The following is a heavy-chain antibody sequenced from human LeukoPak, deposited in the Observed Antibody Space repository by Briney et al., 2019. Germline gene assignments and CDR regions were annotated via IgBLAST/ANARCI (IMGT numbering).Heavy chain of an antibody. V-gene: IGHV3-30*02. CDR1: GFTFSTFG. Sequence: GGSLRLSCAASGFTFSTFGMNWVRQAPDKGLEWVAFIQYDDSIEYYADSVKGRFTITRDNSKNTLYLQMNSLRGDDTAVYYCAKDQGVVGSYDYWGHGTLVTVSS. CDR2: IQYDDSIE. J-gene: IGHJ4*01. D-gene: IGHD3-10*01. CDR3: AKDQGVVGSYDY.